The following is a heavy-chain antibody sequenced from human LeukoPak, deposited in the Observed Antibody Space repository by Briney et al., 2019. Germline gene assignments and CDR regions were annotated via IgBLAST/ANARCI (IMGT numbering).Heavy chain of an antibody. CDR2: ISAYNGNT. V-gene: IGHV1-18*01. CDR1: GYTFTSYG. J-gene: IGHJ4*02. D-gene: IGHD3-22*01. Sequence: ASVKVSCKASGYTFTSYGISWVRQAPGQGLEWMGWISAYNGNTNYAQKLQGRVTMTTDTSTSTAYMELRSLRSDDTAVYYCAAGNYYDSSGYYHLGYFDYWGQGTLVTVSS. CDR3: AAGNYYDSSGYYHLGYFDY.